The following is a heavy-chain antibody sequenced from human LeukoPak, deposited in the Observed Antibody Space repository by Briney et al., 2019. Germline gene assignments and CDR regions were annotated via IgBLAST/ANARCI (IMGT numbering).Heavy chain of an antibody. CDR3: AREGLSFSYFDY. Sequence: PSETLSLTCTVSGGSISNYYWSWIRQPQGKGLEWVGYIYYSGSTNYNPSLKSRVTISVDTSKNQFSLKLSSVTAADTAVYYCAREGLSFSYFDYWGQGTLVTVSS. J-gene: IGHJ4*02. V-gene: IGHV4-59*01. CDR1: GGSISNYY. CDR2: IYYSGST. D-gene: IGHD3/OR15-3a*01.